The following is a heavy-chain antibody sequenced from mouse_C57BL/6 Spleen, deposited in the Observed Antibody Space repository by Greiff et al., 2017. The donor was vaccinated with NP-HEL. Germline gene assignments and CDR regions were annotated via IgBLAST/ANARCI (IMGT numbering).Heavy chain of an antibody. CDR2: IDPENGDT. J-gene: IGHJ3*01. CDR1: GFNIKDDY. V-gene: IGHV14-4*01. CDR3: TTASWTY. Sequence: VQLQQSGAELVRPGASVKLSCTASGFNIKDDYMHWVKQRPEQGLEWIGWIDPENGDTEYASKFQGKATITADTSSNTAYLQLSSLTSEDTAVYYCTTASWTYWGQGTLVTVSA. D-gene: IGHD6-1*01.